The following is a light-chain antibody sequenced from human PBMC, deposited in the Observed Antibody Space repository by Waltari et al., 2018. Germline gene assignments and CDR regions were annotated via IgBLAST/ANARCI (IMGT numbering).Light chain of an antibody. V-gene: IGLV3-1*01. J-gene: IGLJ3*02. CDR2: QDN. CDR3: QAWDSNVAV. CDR1: TLGDKY. Sequence: SFELIQPPSESVSPGQTATVSCSGQTLGDKYVYWYQQKQGQSPMLVMFQDNKRPSGIPERFSGSNSGNTATLTISETQAIDEADYYCQAWDSNVAVFGRGTKVTVL.